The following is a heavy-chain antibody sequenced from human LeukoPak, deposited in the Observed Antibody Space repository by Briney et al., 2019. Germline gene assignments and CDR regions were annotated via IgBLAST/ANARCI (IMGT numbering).Heavy chain of an antibody. CDR1: GFTFSSYW. Sequence: GGSLRLSCAASGFTFSSYWMSWVRQAPGKGLEWVANIKKDGSEKYYVDSVKGRFTISRDNAKTSLYLQMNSLRAEDTAVYYCARHAELDTAMGLIDYWGQGTLVTVSS. J-gene: IGHJ4*02. CDR2: IKKDGSEK. D-gene: IGHD5-18*01. CDR3: ARHAELDTAMGLIDY. V-gene: IGHV3-7*01.